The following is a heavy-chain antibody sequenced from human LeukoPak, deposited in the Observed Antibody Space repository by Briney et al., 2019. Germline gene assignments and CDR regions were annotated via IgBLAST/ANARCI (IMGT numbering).Heavy chain of an antibody. V-gene: IGHV3-48*03. D-gene: IGHD2-2*01. Sequence: GGSLRLSCAASAFTFSSYEMNWVRQAPGQGLEAFSYISSRGSTIYYADSVKGRFTISRDNAKNSLYLQMNSLRAEDTAVYYCASYCSSTSCYNWFDPWGQGTLVTVSS. J-gene: IGHJ5*02. CDR1: AFTFSSYE. CDR3: ASYCSSTSCYNWFDP. CDR2: ISSRGSTI.